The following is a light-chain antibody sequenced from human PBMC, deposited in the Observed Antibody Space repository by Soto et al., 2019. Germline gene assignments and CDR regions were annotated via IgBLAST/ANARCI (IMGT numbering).Light chain of an antibody. V-gene: IGKV3-20*01. CDR3: QQYGRSPLLYT. CDR1: QTINGNY. J-gene: IGKJ2*01. CDR2: GAS. Sequence: EIVLTQSPGTLSLSPGERATLSCRASQTINGNYLAWYQQKPGQAPRLLIYGASTRAAGVPDRFSGSGSATDFTLTITRLEPEDFAVYYCQQYGRSPLLYTFGQGTKL.